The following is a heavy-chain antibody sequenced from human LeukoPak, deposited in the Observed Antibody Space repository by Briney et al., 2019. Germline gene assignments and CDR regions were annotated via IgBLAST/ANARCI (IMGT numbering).Heavy chain of an antibody. J-gene: IGHJ4*02. Sequence: GGSLRLSCAASGFTFSDYYMSWFRQAPGKGLEWLSYISGDSGSVYYADSVRGRFTISRDNAKNSLYLQVNSLRGEDTAVYYCVRAYSRGYSDDFDYWGQGTLVTVSS. CDR1: GFTFSDYY. V-gene: IGHV3-11*01. D-gene: IGHD6-25*01. CDR2: ISGDSGSV. CDR3: VRAYSRGYSDDFDY.